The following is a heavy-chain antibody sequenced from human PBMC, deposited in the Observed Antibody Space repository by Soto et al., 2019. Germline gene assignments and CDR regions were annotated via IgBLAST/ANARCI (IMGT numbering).Heavy chain of an antibody. V-gene: IGHV3-11*01. CDR1: GFTFSDYF. J-gene: IGHJ6*02. Sequence: ESGGALVKPGGSLRLSCAASGFTFSDYFMTWVRQAPGKGLEWVSYISGSGSSSIVYADSVRGRFTISRDNVKNSMYLQMNNLRADDTAVYYCAKSTATPNGWWGYGLDVWGQGTTVTVSS. CDR3: AKSTATPNGWWGYGLDV. CDR2: ISGSGSSSI. D-gene: IGHD2-15*01.